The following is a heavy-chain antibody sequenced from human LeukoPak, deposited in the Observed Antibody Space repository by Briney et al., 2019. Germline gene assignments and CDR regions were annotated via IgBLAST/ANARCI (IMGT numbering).Heavy chain of an antibody. CDR3: ARRTSNGWPSENAFDI. J-gene: IGHJ3*02. D-gene: IGHD6-19*01. V-gene: IGHV4-59*01. CDR1: AGSITSFY. Sequence: SEPLSLTCSVSAGSITSFYWSWIRQPPGKGLEWIGYIFYTGSTNYNPSLKSRVTISLDKSKNQFFLKLSSVTAADTAMYYCARRTSNGWPSENAFDIWGQGTMVTVSS. CDR2: IFYTGST.